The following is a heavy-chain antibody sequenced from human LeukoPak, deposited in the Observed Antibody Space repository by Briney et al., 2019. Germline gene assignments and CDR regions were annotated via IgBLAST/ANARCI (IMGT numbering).Heavy chain of an antibody. CDR1: GDSISSYF. J-gene: IGHJ5*02. V-gene: IGHV4-59*01. CDR3: ARDSHSVDTATPRGFAP. CDR2: FHDSGSA. D-gene: IGHD2-15*01. Sequence: PSETLSLTCTVSGDSISSYFWSWIRQPPGKGLEWIGYFHDSGSANYNPTLKRRITVSVDTSKNQFSLKLRSVTAADTAVYYCARDSHSVDTATPRGFAPWGQGTLVTVSS.